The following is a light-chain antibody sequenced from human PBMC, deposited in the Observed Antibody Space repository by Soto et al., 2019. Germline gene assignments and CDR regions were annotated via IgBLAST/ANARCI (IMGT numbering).Light chain of an antibody. Sequence: QSVLTQSPSASGSPGQSITISCTGTSSDVGGYNYVSWYQQHPGKAPKLMIYEVSNRPSGASNRFSGSKSGNTASLTISGLQAEDEADYYRSSYTSSSTLVFGTGTKVTVL. V-gene: IGLV2-14*01. CDR3: SSYTSSSTLV. CDR2: EVS. J-gene: IGLJ1*01. CDR1: SSDVGGYNY.